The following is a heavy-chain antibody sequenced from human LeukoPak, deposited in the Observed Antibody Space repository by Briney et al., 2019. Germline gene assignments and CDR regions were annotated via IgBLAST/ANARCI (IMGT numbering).Heavy chain of an antibody. Sequence: GSLRLSCVASGFTFSSYEMNWVRQAPGKGLEWVSAISGSGINTYYADSVKGRFTISRDNAKNSLYLQMNSLRAEDTAVYYCAELGITMIGGVWGKGTTVTISS. CDR1: GFTFSSYE. V-gene: IGHV3-48*03. CDR3: AELGITMIGGV. CDR2: ISGSGINT. J-gene: IGHJ6*04. D-gene: IGHD3-10*02.